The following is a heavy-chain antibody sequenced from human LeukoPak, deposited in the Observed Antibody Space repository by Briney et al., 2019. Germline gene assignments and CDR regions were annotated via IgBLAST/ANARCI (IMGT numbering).Heavy chain of an antibody. D-gene: IGHD2-15*01. CDR1: GGSFSGYY. CDR3: ARASGYCSGGSCYRYYYGMDV. J-gene: IGHJ6*02. CDR2: INHSGST. V-gene: IGHV4-34*01. Sequence: PSETLSLTCAVYGGSFSGYYWSWIRQPPGKGLEWIGEINHSGSTNYNPSLKSRVTISVDTSKNQFSLKLSSVTAADTAVYYCARASGYCSGGSCYRYYYGMDVWGQGTTVTVSS.